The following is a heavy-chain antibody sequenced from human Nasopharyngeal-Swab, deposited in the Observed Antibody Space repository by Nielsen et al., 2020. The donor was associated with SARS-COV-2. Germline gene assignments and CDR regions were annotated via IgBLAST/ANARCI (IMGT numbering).Heavy chain of an antibody. CDR2: INPSGGST. CDR3: ARHSSLLMDV. Sequence: ASVKVSCKASGSTFTTSYMHWVRQAPGQGLEWMGIINPSGGSTNYAQKFQGKVTMTRDTSTSTVYMELSSLRSEDTAVYYCARHSSLLMDVWGKGTTVTVSS. J-gene: IGHJ6*03. CDR1: GSTFTTSY. D-gene: IGHD3-22*01. V-gene: IGHV1-46*01.